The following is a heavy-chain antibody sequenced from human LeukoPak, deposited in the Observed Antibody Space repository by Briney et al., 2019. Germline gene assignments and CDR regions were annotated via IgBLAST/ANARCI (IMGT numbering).Heavy chain of an antibody. V-gene: IGHV1-18*01. D-gene: IGHD2-15*01. CDR1: GYTSTSYG. CDR3: ARVRGRRSCYGMDV. J-gene: IGHJ6*02. CDR2: ISDYNGNT. Sequence: ASVKVSCKASGYTSTSYGISWVRQAPGQGLEWMRWISDYNGNTNYAQKLQGRVTMTTDPSTSTAYRDLRSLTSDDTAVYYCARVRGRRSCYGMDVWGQGTTVTVSS.